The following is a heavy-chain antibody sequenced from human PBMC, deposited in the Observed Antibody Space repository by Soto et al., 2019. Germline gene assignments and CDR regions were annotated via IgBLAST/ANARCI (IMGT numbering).Heavy chain of an antibody. J-gene: IGHJ6*03. D-gene: IGHD4-17*01. CDR3: ARLQTGYGDYGLRYYYYMDV. Sequence: GGSLRLSCAASGFTFSSYGMHWVRQAPGKGLEWVAVIWYDGSNKYYADSVKGRFTISRDNSKNTLYLQMNSLRAEDTAVYYCARLQTGYGDYGLRYYYYMDVWGKGTTVTVSS. CDR1: GFTFSSYG. V-gene: IGHV3-33*01. CDR2: IWYDGSNK.